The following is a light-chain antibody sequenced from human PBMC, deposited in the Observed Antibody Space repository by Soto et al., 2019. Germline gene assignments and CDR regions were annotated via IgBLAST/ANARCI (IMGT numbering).Light chain of an antibody. CDR1: QSVSSY. V-gene: IGKV3-11*01. Sequence: EIVLTQSPATLSLSPGERATLSCRASQSVSSYLAWYQQKPGQAPRLLIYDASHRATGIPARFSGSGSGTNFTLTISSLEPADFAVYYGQQRSNWPPYTFGQGTKLEIK. CDR2: DAS. J-gene: IGKJ2*01. CDR3: QQRSNWPPYT.